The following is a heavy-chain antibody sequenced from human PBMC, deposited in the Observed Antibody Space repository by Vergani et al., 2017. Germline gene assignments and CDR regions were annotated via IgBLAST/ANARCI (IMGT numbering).Heavy chain of an antibody. CDR2: ISAYNGNT. J-gene: IGHJ4*02. CDR1: GYTFTSYG. V-gene: IGHV1-18*01. Sequence: QVQLVQSGAEVKKPGASVKVSCKASGYTFTSYGISWVRQAPGQGLEWMGWISAYNGNTNYAQKLQGRVTMTTDTSTSTAYMELSSLRSEETAVYYCSATRILQQFSNYELDYWGQGTLVTVSS. CDR3: SATRILQQFSNYELDY. D-gene: IGHD4-11*01.